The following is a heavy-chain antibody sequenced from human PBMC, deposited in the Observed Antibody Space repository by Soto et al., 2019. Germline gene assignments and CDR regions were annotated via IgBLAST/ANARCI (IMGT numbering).Heavy chain of an antibody. Sequence: SETLSLTCAVYGGSFSGYYWSWIRQPPGKGLEWIGEINHSGSTNYNPSLKSRVTISVDTSKNQFSLKLSSVTAADTAVYYCASTDILTGYRRYWFDPWGQGTLVTGSS. D-gene: IGHD3-9*01. CDR2: INHSGST. CDR3: ASTDILTGYRRYWFDP. V-gene: IGHV4-34*01. CDR1: GGSFSGYY. J-gene: IGHJ5*02.